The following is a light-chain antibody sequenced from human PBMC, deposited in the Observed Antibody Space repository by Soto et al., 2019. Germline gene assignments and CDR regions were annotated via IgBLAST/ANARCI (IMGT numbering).Light chain of an antibody. V-gene: IGKV3-11*01. CDR3: QQRSNWLT. CDR2: DAS. CDR1: QSVSSY. J-gene: IGKJ4*01. Sequence: EIVLTQSPATLSLSPGERATLSCRASQSVSSYLAWYQQKPGQAPRLLIYDASNRATGIPARFSGSGSGTDFTLTITGLEPEDFAVYYCQQRSNWLTFGGGTTVEIK.